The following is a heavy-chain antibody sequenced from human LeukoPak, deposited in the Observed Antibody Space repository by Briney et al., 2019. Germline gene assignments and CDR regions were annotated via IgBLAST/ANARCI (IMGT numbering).Heavy chain of an antibody. D-gene: IGHD2-2*01. CDR1: GFTFSSYA. J-gene: IGHJ4*02. CDR3: VKGRAMPKEYFDY. V-gene: IGHV3-64D*06. Sequence: GGSLRLSCSASGFTFSSYAMHWVRQAPGRGLEYVSGISSSGGNTYYADSVKGTFTISRDNSENTLYLQMRSLRAEDAAVYYCVKGRAMPKEYFDYWGQGTLVSVSS. CDR2: ISSSGGNT.